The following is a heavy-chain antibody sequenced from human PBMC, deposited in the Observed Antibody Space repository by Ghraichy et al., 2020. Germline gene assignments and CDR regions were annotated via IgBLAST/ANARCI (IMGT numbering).Heavy chain of an antibody. D-gene: IGHD3-16*01. CDR1: GGSFSGYY. Sequence: TLSLTCAVYGGSFSGYYWSWIRQPSGKGLEWIGEINHSGSTNYNPSLKSRVTISVDTSKNQFSLKLSSVTAADTAVYYCARGVGGAGAFDIWGQGTMVTVSS. CDR3: ARGVGGAGAFDI. CDR2: INHSGST. V-gene: IGHV4-34*01. J-gene: IGHJ3*02.